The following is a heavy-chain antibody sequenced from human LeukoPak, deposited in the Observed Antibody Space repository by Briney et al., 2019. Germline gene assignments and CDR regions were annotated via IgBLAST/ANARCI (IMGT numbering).Heavy chain of an antibody. CDR2: IGTAGDT. D-gene: IGHD2-2*01. CDR1: GFTFRNYD. CDR3: ARVRWRAGSCYEALKARDI. Sequence: GGSLSLSSAACGFTFRNYDMHCLRQVTGKGLEWVSSIGTAGDTYYSGSVKGRFTISRESAKNSLDLQMNSLKAGDTALYYCARVRWRAGSCYEALKARDIWGQGTMVTVSS. V-gene: IGHV3-13*01. J-gene: IGHJ3*02.